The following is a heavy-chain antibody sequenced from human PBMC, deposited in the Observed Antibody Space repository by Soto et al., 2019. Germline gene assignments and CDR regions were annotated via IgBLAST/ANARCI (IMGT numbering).Heavy chain of an antibody. CDR1: GFNLRSYG. Sequence: QVQLVESGGGVVQPGRSLRLSCVASGFNLRSYGMHWFRQAPGKGPEWVAVIWYDGSNEKYAASVKGRFTISRDDSRNTLYLQMNSLRAEDTAVYYCARVYANWEWELPGFWGQGTGVTVSS. V-gene: IGHV3-33*01. CDR3: ARVYANWEWELPGF. J-gene: IGHJ4*02. D-gene: IGHD7-27*01. CDR2: IWYDGSNE.